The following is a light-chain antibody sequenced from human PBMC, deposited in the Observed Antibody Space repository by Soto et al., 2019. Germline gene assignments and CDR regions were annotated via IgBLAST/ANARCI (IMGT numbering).Light chain of an antibody. CDR1: SSDVGGYNY. J-gene: IGLJ1*01. CDR2: DVS. Sequence: QSALTQPPSASGSLGQSVTISCTGTSSDVGGYNYVSWYQQHPGKAPKLLIYDVSHRPSGVPDRLSGSKSGNAASLTVSGLQADDETDYYCSSYAGSNNLVFGTGTKVTVL. V-gene: IGLV2-8*01. CDR3: SSYAGSNNLV.